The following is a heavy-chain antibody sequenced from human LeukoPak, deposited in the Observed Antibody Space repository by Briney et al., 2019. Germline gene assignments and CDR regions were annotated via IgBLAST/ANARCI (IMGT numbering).Heavy chain of an antibody. CDR3: ARDWAGEGYYYYYYMDV. J-gene: IGHJ6*03. V-gene: IGHV4-4*07. D-gene: IGHD6-19*01. CDR2: IYASGST. CDR1: GGSISSYY. Sequence: SETLSLTCTVSGGSISSYYWSWIRQPAGKGLEWIGRIYASGSTNYNPSLKSRVTMSVDTSKNQFSLKLSSVTAADTAVYYCARDWAGEGYYYYYYMDVWGKGTTVTVSS.